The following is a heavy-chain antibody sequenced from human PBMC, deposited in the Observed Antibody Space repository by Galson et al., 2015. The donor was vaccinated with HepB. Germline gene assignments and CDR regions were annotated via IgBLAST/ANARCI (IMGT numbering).Heavy chain of an antibody. CDR1: GGTFSNYG. Sequence: SVKVSCKASGGTFSNYGISWVRQAPGQGLEWMGRIIPIVGIPNYAQNFQGRVTVTEDTSTHTAYMKVNSLKSEDTAIYYCATTIAAPAGFDSWGQGTLVTVSS. J-gene: IGHJ4*02. V-gene: IGHV1-69*04. CDR2: IIPIVGIP. CDR3: ATTIAAPAGFDS. D-gene: IGHD6-13*01.